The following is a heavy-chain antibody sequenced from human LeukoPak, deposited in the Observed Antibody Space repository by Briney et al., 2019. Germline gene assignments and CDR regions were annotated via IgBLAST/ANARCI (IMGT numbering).Heavy chain of an antibody. D-gene: IGHD2-15*01. CDR1: GFTFRSYG. CDR2: IWYDGSKK. Sequence: PGGSLRLSCTASGFTFRSYGMHWVRQAPGEGLEWVALIWYDGSKKYYRDSVKGRFTISRDDSKNTLYLQMNSLGAEDTAVYYCAKGYCSDTNCQTRLGLDYWGQGTLVTVSS. V-gene: IGHV3-33*06. J-gene: IGHJ4*02. CDR3: AKGYCSDTNCQTRLGLDY.